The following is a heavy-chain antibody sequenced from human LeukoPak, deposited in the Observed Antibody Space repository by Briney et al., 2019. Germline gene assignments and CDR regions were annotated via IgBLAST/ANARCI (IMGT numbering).Heavy chain of an antibody. D-gene: IGHD5-18*01. CDR3: ARGPFRDVDTAMIASRFDP. CDR1: AYTFSDYY. Sequence: ASVKVSCKASAYTFSDYYIHWVRQAPGQGLEWMGWINPNSGGTNYAQKFQGRVTMTRDTSISTAYMELRRLRSDDTAVFYCARGPFRDVDTAMIASRFDPWGQGTLVTVSS. J-gene: IGHJ5*02. CDR2: INPNSGGT. V-gene: IGHV1-2*02.